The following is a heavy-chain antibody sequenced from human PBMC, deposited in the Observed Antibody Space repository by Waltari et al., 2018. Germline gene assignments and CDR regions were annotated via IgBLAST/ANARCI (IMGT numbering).Heavy chain of an antibody. V-gene: IGHV1-69*04. J-gene: IGHJ4*02. D-gene: IGHD3-22*01. CDR1: GGTFSNHA. Sequence: QVQLVQSGAEVRMPGSSVKVSCKTSGGTFSNHAISWVRQAPGQGLEWMGRGIPVLEIVHDPQKLQGRVTITADKSTSTTYRELSSLRSEDTAVYYWTRPGTYYYDESGFYQDESLDFWGQGTLVTVSS. CDR2: GIPVLEIV. CDR3: TRPGTYYYDESGFYQDESLDF.